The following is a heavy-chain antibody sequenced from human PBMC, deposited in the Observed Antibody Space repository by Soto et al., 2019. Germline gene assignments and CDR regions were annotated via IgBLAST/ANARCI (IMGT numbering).Heavy chain of an antibody. CDR3: ARHPSDFWFDP. D-gene: IGHD2-21*02. CDR1: GGSISSYY. Sequence: SETLSLTCTAAGGSISSYYWSWIRQPPGKELQYIGYIYYSGSTNYNPSLKSRVTISDDTSTNQFSLTLSSVTAADTAVYYCARHPSDFWFDPWGQGTLVTVSS. J-gene: IGHJ5*02. V-gene: IGHV4-59*08. CDR2: IYYSGST.